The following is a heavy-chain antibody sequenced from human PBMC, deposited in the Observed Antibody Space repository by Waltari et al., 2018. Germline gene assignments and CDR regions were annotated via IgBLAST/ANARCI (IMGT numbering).Heavy chain of an antibody. CDR3: AREEEIFGVAPKAY. Sequence: EVQLVESGGGLVQPGGSLRLSCAASGLTFSSYSMNWVRQAPGKGLEWVSYISSSSSTIYYADSVKGRFTISRDNAKNSLYLQMNSLRAEDTALYYCAREEEIFGVAPKAYWGQGTLVTVSS. CDR2: ISSSSSTI. D-gene: IGHD3-3*01. CDR1: GLTFSSYS. J-gene: IGHJ4*02. V-gene: IGHV3-48*01.